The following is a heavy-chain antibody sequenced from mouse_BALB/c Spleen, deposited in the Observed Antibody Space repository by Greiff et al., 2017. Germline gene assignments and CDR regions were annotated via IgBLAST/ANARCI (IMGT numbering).Heavy chain of an antibody. J-gene: IGHJ3*01. CDR3: ARSRAWFAY. CDR1: GFTFSSFG. V-gene: IGHV5-17*02. CDR2: ISSGSSTI. Sequence: EVQVVESGGGLVQPGGSRKLSCAASGFTFSSFGMHWVRQAPEKGLEWVAYISSGSSTIYYADTVKGRFTISRDNPKNTLFLQMTSLRSEDTAMYYCARSRAWFAYWGQGTLVTVSA. D-gene: IGHD3-1*01.